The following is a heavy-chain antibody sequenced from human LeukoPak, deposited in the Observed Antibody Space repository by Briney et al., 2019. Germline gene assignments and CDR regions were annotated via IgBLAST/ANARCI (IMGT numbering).Heavy chain of an antibody. CDR2: INPNSGGT. CDR1: GYTFTGYF. J-gene: IGHJ4*02. D-gene: IGHD3-22*01. V-gene: IGHV1-2*02. Sequence: ASVTVSCKASGYTFTGYFMHWVRQAPGQGLEWMGWINPNSGGTNYAQKFQGRVTMTRDTSISTAYMELSRLRSDDTAIYYCARDERYDSSGYPFDHWGQGTLVTVSS. CDR3: ARDERYDSSGYPFDH.